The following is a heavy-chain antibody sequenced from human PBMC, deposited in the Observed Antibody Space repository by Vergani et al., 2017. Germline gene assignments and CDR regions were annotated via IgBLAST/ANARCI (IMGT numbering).Heavy chain of an antibody. CDR1: GGSFSGYF. CDR3: ARGKLVPYYYYYGMDV. J-gene: IGHJ6*02. V-gene: IGHV4-34*01. Sequence: QVPLQHWGAGLLKPSETLSLTCAVYGGSFSGYFWSWLRQPPGKGLEWIGEVNHSGSIIYNPSLKSRVTISVDTSTNQFSLKLSSVPAADTAVYYCARGKLVPYYYYYGMDVWGQGTTVTVSS. D-gene: IGHD6-13*01. CDR2: VNHSGSI.